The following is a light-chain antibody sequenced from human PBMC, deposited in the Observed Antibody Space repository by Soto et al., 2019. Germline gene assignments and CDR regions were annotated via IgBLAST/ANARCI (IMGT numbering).Light chain of an antibody. CDR2: DAS. Sequence: TQSPGTLSLSPGERATLSCRASQSVNSRLAWYQHKPGQAPRLLIYDASNRATGIPARFSGSGSGTDFTLTISSLEPEDFAVYYCQQRSNWPLTFGGGTKVDIK. CDR3: QQRSNWPLT. CDR1: QSVNSR. V-gene: IGKV3-11*01. J-gene: IGKJ4*01.